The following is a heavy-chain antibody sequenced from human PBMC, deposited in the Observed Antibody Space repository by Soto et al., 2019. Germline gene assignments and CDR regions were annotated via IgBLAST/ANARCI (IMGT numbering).Heavy chain of an antibody. V-gene: IGHV3-30*18. CDR1: GFTFSDYA. Sequence: VQLVESGGGVVQPGRSLRLSCAASGFTFSDYAMHWVRQAPGKGLEWVAVVSHDGTNTHYADSVKGRFTISRDSSKNTVALEMTSLRAEDTAVYYCAKGGRQWLVTCDFNYWGQGALVTVSS. CDR2: VSHDGTNT. CDR3: AKGGRQWLVTCDFNY. J-gene: IGHJ4*02. D-gene: IGHD6-19*01.